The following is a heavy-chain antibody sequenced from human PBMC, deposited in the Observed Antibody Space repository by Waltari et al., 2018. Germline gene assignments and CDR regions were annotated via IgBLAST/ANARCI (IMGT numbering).Heavy chain of an antibody. Sequence: QVQLQESGPGLVKPSETLSLTCTVSGGSISSYYWSWIRQPAGKGLEWIGRIYTSGSTNYNPSLKRRVTMSVDTSKNQFSLKLSSVTAADTAVYYCARDRRSSSWYGDAFDIWGQGTMVTVSS. CDR3: ARDRRSSSWYGDAFDI. D-gene: IGHD6-13*01. V-gene: IGHV4-4*07. J-gene: IGHJ3*02. CDR2: IYTSGST. CDR1: GGSISSYY.